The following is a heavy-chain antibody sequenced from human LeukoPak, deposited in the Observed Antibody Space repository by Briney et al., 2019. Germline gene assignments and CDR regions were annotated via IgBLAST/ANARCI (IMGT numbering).Heavy chain of an antibody. D-gene: IGHD6-6*01. Sequence: ASVKVSCKASGGTFSSYAISWVRQATGQGLEWMGWMNPNSGNTGYAQKFQGRVAITRNTSISTAYMELSSLRSEDTAVYYCARGVEQLVDDAFDIWGQGTMVTVSS. J-gene: IGHJ3*02. CDR1: GGTFSSYA. CDR2: MNPNSGNT. CDR3: ARGVEQLVDDAFDI. V-gene: IGHV1-8*03.